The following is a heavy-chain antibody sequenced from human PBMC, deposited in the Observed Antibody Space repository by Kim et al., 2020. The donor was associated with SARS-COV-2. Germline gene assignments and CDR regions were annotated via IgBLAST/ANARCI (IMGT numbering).Heavy chain of an antibody. V-gene: IGHV3-15*01. Sequence: GGSLRLSCAASGFTFSNAWMSWVRQAPGKGLEWVGRIKSKTDGGTTDYAAPVKGRFTISRDDSKNTLYLQMNSLKTEDTAVYYCTTDPTPRKYSSGWYHYYYYYYGMDVWGQGTTVTVSS. CDR1: GFTFSNAW. CDR2: IKSKTDGGTT. J-gene: IGHJ6*02. D-gene: IGHD6-19*01. CDR3: TTDPTPRKYSSGWYHYYYYYYGMDV.